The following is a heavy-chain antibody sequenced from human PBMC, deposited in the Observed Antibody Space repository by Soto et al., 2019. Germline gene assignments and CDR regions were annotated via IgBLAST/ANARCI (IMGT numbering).Heavy chain of an antibody. J-gene: IGHJ3*02. CDR2: ISGSGGST. V-gene: IGHV3-23*01. CDR3: ATRGVWDYYDSSGYVDAFDI. CDR1: GFTFSSYA. D-gene: IGHD3-22*01. Sequence: GGSLRLSCAASGFTFSSYAMSWVRQAPGKGLEWVSAISGSGGSTYYADSVKGRFTISRDNSKNTLYLQMNSLRAEDTAVYYCATRGVWDYYDSSGYVDAFDIWGQGTMVTVSS.